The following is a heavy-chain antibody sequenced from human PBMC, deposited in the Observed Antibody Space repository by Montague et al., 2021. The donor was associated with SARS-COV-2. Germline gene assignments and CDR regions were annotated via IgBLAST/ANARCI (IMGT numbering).Heavy chain of an antibody. CDR3: ASQSGRLWGIAVAGAFDY. CDR1: GGSISSYY. Sequence: SETLSLTCTVSGGSISSYYWSWIRQPPGKGLEWIGYIYYSGSTNYNPSLKSRVTISVDTSKNQFSLKLSSVTAADTAVYYCASQSGRLWGIAVAGAFDYWGRGTLVTVSS. CDR2: IYYSGST. V-gene: IGHV4-59*08. D-gene: IGHD6-19*01. J-gene: IGHJ4*02.